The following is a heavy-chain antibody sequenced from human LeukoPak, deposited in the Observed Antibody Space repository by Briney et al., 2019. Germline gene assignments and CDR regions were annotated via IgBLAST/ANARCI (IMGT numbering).Heavy chain of an antibody. Sequence: GSPRPPCSGPGFNLSRQLVNRVRQAPREGVEGVANIKQDGSEKYYVDSVKGRFTISRDNAKNSLYLQMDSLRAEDTAVYYCARGCATAGLDYWGQGTLVTVSS. V-gene: IGHV3-7*02. D-gene: IGHD2-15*01. CDR3: ARGCATAGLDY. CDR2: IKQDGSEK. CDR1: GFNLSRQL. J-gene: IGHJ4*02.